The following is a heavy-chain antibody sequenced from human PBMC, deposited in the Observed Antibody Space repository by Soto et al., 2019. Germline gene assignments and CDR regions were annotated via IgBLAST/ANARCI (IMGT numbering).Heavy chain of an antibody. CDR1: VFTFIIYS. J-gene: IGHJ4*02. V-gene: IGHV3-30*04. Sequence: PGWSXRLSCASSVFTFIIYSMHWFRHAPGKGLQWVAVISYDGTNKYYADSVEGRFTISRDNSKSTLYLQMNSLRADDTAVYSCARVPGEYCRSTRCYNIKYWGQGTLV. CDR2: ISYDGTNK. CDR3: ARVPGEYCRSTRCYNIKY. D-gene: IGHD2-2*02.